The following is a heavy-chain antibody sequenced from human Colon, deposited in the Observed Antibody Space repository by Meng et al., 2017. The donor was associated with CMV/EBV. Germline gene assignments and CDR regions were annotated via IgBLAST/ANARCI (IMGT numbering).Heavy chain of an antibody. J-gene: IGHJ4*02. CDR3: TREGFDY. CDR1: GYTCTGYW. V-gene: IGHV1-2*06. CDR2: IKPSTGDT. Sequence: VQLVQSGVVVMKPGTSVNLSCKASGYTCTGYWMHRVRQAPGHGLEWMGRIKPSTGDTNYAQNFQGRITVTRDTSISTVYMEVNSLTSDDTAVYYCTREGFDYWGQGALVTVSS.